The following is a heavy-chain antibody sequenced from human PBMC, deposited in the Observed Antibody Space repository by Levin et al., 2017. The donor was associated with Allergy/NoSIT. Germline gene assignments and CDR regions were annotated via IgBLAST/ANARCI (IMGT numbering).Heavy chain of an antibody. CDR1: GNTLTGYD. CDR2: INPNSGAT. Sequence: ASVKVSCKASGNTLTGYDMHWVRQAPGQGLEWMGWINPNSGATTYAQKFQGRVSMTRDTSISTAYMELSRLRFDDTAVYYCARDHCISSGCYEDYYYGMDVWGQGTTVTVSS. V-gene: IGHV1-2*02. CDR3: ARDHCISSGCYEDYYYGMDV. J-gene: IGHJ6*02. D-gene: IGHD2-2*01.